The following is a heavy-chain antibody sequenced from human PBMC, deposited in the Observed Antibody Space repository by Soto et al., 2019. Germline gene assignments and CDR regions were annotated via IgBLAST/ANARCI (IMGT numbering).Heavy chain of an antibody. J-gene: IGHJ4*02. CDR2: IYYSGST. CDR3: ARDSPRYDYVWGSYDY. Sequence: SETLSLTCTVSGGSVSSGSYYWSWIRQPPGKGLEWIGYIYYSGSTNYNPSLKSRVTISVDTSKNQFSLKLSSVTAADTAVYYXARDSPRYDYVWGSYDYWGQGTLVTVSS. D-gene: IGHD3-16*01. CDR1: GGSVSSGSYY. V-gene: IGHV4-61*01.